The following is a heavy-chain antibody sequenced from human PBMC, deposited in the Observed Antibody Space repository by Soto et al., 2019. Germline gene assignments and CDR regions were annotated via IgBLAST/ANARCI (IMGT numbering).Heavy chain of an antibody. Sequence: QVHLVQSGAEMRKPGASVRGSCKASGYTFSSYGISWVRQATGQVLEWLGWISGNNGATNYAPKVQGRVTMTTDKSTSTAYMELGSLRSDHTASYFCARDLKDFRLTVNWFDTWGQGTLVTVSS. V-gene: IGHV1-18*04. J-gene: IGHJ5*02. D-gene: IGHD5-12*01. CDR1: GYTFSSYG. CDR2: ISGNNGAT. CDR3: ARDLKDFRLTVNWFDT.